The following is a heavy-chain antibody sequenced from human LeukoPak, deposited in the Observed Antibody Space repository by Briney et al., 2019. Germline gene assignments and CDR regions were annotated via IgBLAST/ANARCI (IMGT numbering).Heavy chain of an antibody. CDR2: IYHSGST. J-gene: IGHJ5*02. Sequence: PSETLSLTCAVSGYSISSGYYWGWIRQPPGKGLEWIGSIYHSGSTYYNPSLESRVTISVDTSKNQFSLKLSSVTAADTAVYYCARLIAVAGTGDYFNWFDPWGQGTLVTVSS. D-gene: IGHD6-19*01. CDR1: GYSISSGYY. CDR3: ARLIAVAGTGDYFNWFDP. V-gene: IGHV4-38-2*01.